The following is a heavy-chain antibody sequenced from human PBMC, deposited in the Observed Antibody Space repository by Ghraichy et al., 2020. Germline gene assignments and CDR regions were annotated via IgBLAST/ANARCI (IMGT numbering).Heavy chain of an antibody. CDR3: ARSYISTWFSSCFDS. D-gene: IGHD6-13*01. Sequence: LSLTCVASGFTFSSYWMNWVRQAPGKGLVWVSRINSDGTNTTYADSVKGRFTISRDDAKNTLYLQMNSLRAEDTAVYYCARSYISTWFSSCFDSWGQGTLVTVSS. V-gene: IGHV3-74*01. CDR2: INSDGTNT. CDR1: GFTFSSYW. J-gene: IGHJ5*01.